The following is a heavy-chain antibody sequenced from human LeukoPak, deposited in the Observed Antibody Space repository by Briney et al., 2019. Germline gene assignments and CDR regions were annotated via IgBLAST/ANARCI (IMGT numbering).Heavy chain of an antibody. CDR3: ARDVDSSSWYDYYYYYGMDV. V-gene: IGHV3-33*01. J-gene: IGHJ6*02. CDR2: IWYDGSNK. CDR1: GFTFSSYG. D-gene: IGHD6-13*01. Sequence: GGSLRLSCAASGFTFSSYGMHWVRQAPGKGLEWVAVIWYDGSNKYYADSVKGRFTISRDNSKNTLYLQMNSLRAEDTAVYYCARDVDSSSWYDYYYYYGMDVWGQGTTVTVSS.